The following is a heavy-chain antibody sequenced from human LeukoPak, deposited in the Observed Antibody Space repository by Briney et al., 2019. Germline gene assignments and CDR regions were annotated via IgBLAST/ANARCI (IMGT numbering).Heavy chain of an antibody. CDR1: GFTFSSYW. J-gene: IGHJ4*02. CDR2: IKQDGSEK. CDR3: ARDEDGYSSGPPFDY. V-gene: IGHV3-7*01. D-gene: IGHD6-19*01. Sequence: GGSLRLSCAASGFTFSSYWMSWVRQAPGKGLEWVANIKQDGSEKYYVDSVKGRFTISRDNAKNSLYLQMNSPRAEDTAVYYCARDEDGYSSGPPFDYWGQGTLVTVSS.